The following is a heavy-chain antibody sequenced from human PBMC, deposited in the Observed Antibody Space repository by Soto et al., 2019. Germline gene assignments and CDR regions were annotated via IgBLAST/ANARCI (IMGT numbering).Heavy chain of an antibody. CDR1: GYTFTGYY. J-gene: IGHJ4*02. V-gene: IGHV1-2*04. Sequence: ASVKVSCKASGYTFTGYYMHWVRQAPGQGLEWMGWINPNSGGTNYAQKFQGWVTMTRDTSISTAYMELSRLRSDDTAVYYCAREVDIVVVPAAMFSLGYWGQGTLVTVSS. CDR2: INPNSGGT. CDR3: AREVDIVVVPAAMFSLGY. D-gene: IGHD2-2*03.